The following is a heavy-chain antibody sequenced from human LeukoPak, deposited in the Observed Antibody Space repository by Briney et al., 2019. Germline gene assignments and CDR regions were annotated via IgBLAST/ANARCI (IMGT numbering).Heavy chain of an antibody. J-gene: IGHJ5*02. Sequence: SETLSLTCAVYGGSFSGYYWSWIRQPPGKGLEWIGEINHSGSTNYNPSLKSRVTISVDTSKNQFSLKVTSVTAADTAVYYCARHRGILNDLPGDTWGQGTQVTVSS. CDR2: INHSGST. D-gene: IGHD2-15*01. CDR3: ARHRGILNDLPGDT. V-gene: IGHV4-34*01. CDR1: GGSFSGYY.